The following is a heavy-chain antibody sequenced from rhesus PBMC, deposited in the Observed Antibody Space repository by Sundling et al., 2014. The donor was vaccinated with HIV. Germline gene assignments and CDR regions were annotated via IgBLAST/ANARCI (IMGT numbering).Heavy chain of an antibody. V-gene: IGHV4-173*01. Sequence: QVQLQESGPGLVKASETLSLTCTVSDASISNYWWTWIRQSPGKGLEWIGRISGNGERIDYNPSLKSRVTISTDTSKSQFSLKLTSVTAADTAVYYCATTGVLATFDYWGQGVLVTVSS. D-gene: IGHD2-15*01. CDR1: DASISNYW. CDR3: ATTGVLATFDY. CDR2: ISGNGERI. J-gene: IGHJ4*01.